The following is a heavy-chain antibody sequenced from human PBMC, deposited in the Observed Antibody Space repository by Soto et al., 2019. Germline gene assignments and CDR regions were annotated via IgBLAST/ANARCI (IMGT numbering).Heavy chain of an antibody. J-gene: IGHJ6*02. V-gene: IGHV4-30-4*01. CDR1: GDSIRSGNHY. CDR2: IYYSGST. CDR3: ARGDILTVYGCMDG. Sequence: GPGPGPPSETLSLTCTVSGDSIRSGNHYWSWIRQPPGKGLEWIGYIYYSGSTYYSPSLKSRVTIAVDTSKNQFSLKLNSVTAADTAVYYCARGDILTVYGCMDGWGQGTTVTVSS. D-gene: IGHD3-9*01.